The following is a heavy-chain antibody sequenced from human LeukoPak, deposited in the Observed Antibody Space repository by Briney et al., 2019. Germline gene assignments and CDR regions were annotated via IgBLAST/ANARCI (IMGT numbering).Heavy chain of an antibody. J-gene: IGHJ4*02. D-gene: IGHD1-26*01. CDR3: ARGGIYPLDY. CDR2: ITGIGSSI. V-gene: IGHV3-48*02. Sequence: GGSLRLSCAASGLTFSGYSMNWVRQAPGKGLEWVSHITGIGSSIYHADSVKGRFTISRDNSKDSLYLQMNSLRDEDTAVYYCARGGIYPLDYWGQGTLVTVSS. CDR1: GLTFSGYS.